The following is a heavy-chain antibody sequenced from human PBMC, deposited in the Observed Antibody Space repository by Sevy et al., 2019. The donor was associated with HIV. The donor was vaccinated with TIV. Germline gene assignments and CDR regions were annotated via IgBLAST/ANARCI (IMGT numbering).Heavy chain of an antibody. J-gene: IGHJ6*02. CDR1: GFTLTNEF. CDR2: VYSGGAT. D-gene: IGHD2-15*01. CDR3: ARVGYCRGGTCFSGFYYAMDV. V-gene: IGHV3-53*01. Sequence: HAAGSLRLSCAVSGFTLTNEFFSWVRQAPGKGLEWVAVVYSGGATYYADSVKGRFTISRDKSKSTLYLQMKSLRAEDTAVYYCARVGYCRGGTCFSGFYYAMDVWGQGTTVTVSS.